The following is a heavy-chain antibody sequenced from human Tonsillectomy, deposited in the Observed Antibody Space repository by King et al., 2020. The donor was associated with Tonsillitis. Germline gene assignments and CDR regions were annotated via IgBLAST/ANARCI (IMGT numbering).Heavy chain of an antibody. Sequence: QLVQSGAEVKKPGESLRISCQGSGDTFSNFWISWVRQLPGKGLEWMGRIDPSGSHTNYSPSFQGHVIISADRSISTAYLQWSSLKASDTATYYCARLVIALAGSGRMDVWGQGTTVTVSS. CDR2: IDPSGSHT. CDR1: GDTFSNFW. J-gene: IGHJ6*02. V-gene: IGHV5-10-1*01. D-gene: IGHD6-19*01. CDR3: ARLVIALAGSGRMDV.